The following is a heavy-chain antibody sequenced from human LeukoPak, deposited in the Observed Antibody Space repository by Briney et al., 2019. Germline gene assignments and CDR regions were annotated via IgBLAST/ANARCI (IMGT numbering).Heavy chain of an antibody. Sequence: GXGLGWVXVISYDGSKKYYADSGKGRFTISRDNSKNTLYLQMNSLRAEDTAVYYCARDIAAAGTFDYWGQGTLVTVSS. D-gene: IGHD6-13*01. CDR2: ISYDGSKK. V-gene: IGHV3-30-3*01. J-gene: IGHJ4*02. CDR3: ARDIAAAGTFDY.